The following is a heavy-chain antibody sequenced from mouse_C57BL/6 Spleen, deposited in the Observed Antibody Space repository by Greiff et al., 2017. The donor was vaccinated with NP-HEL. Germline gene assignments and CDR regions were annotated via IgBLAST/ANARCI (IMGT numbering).Heavy chain of an antibody. CDR3: ARTLYYYGSSFDY. CDR2: ISSGSSTI. D-gene: IGHD1-1*01. CDR1: GFTFSDYG. Sequence: EVKVVESGGGLVKPGGSLKLSCAASGFTFSDYGMHWVRQAPEKGLEWVAYISSGSSTIYYADTVKGRFTISRDNAKNTLFLQMTSLRSEDTAMYYCARTLYYYGSSFDYWGQGTTLTVSS. J-gene: IGHJ2*01. V-gene: IGHV5-17*01.